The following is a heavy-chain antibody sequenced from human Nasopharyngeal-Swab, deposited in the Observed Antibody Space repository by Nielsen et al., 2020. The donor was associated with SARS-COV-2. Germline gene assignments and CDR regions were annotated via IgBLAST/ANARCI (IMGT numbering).Heavy chain of an antibody. CDR3: ARDLFASRGQWLVLDYSYYGMDV. Sequence: GGSLRLSCAASGFTFSSYGMHWVRQAPGKGLEWVSYISSSGSTIYYADSVKGRFTISRDNAKNSLYLQMNSLRAEDTAVYYCARDLFASRGQWLVLDYSYYGMDVWGQGTTVTVSS. J-gene: IGHJ6*02. CDR1: GFTFSSYG. CDR2: ISSSGSTI. D-gene: IGHD6-19*01. V-gene: IGHV3-48*04.